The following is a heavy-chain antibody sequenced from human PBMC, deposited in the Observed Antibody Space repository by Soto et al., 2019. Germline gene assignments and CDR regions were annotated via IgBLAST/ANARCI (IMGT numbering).Heavy chain of an antibody. CDR1: GGSISSSSYY. J-gene: IGHJ4*02. Sequence: QLQLQESGPGLVKPSETLSLTCTVSGGSISSSSYYWGWIRQPPGKGLEWIGSIYYSGSTYYNPSIKRRVTISVDTSKNQFSPKLSSVTAADTAVYYCARRSGASFDYWGQGTLVTVSS. CDR2: IYYSGST. D-gene: IGHD3-10*01. V-gene: IGHV4-39*01. CDR3: ARRSGASFDY.